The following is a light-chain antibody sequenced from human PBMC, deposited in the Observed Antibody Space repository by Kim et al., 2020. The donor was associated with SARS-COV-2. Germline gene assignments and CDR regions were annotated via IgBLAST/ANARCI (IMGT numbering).Light chain of an antibody. J-gene: IGLJ2*01. V-gene: IGLV2-14*03. Sequence: GQAITISCTGTSSYVCGYNSVSCYQQHPGKAPKLMIYDVSNRPSGVSNRFSGSKSGNTASLTISGLQAEDEADYYCSSYTSSSTLVFGGGTQLTVL. CDR2: DVS. CDR3: SSYTSSSTLV. CDR1: SSYVCGYNS.